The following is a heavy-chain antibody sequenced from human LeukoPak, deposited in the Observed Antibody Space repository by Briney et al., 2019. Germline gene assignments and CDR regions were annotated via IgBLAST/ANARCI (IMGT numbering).Heavy chain of an antibody. Sequence: PSETLSLTCAVYGGSFSGYYWSWIRQPPGKGLEWIGEINHSGSTNYNPSLKSRVTISVDTSKNQFSLKLSSVTAADTAVYYCARGYDFWSGYLYRYYYMGVWGKGTTVTVSS. CDR2: INHSGST. CDR1: GGSFSGYY. V-gene: IGHV4-34*01. D-gene: IGHD3-3*01. J-gene: IGHJ6*03. CDR3: ARGYDFWSGYLYRYYYMGV.